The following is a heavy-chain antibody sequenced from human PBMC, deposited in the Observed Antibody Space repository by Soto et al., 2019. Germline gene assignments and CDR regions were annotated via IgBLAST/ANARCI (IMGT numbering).Heavy chain of an antibody. D-gene: IGHD1-26*01. CDR3: ARALWESHFDY. CDR2: INPSGGST. J-gene: IGHJ4*02. Sequence: QVQLVQSGAEVKKPGASVKVSCTASGYTFTSYYLHCVRQAPGQGLEWMGIINPSGGSTSNGQKFQGRVTMTRDASTSTVYMELSSLRYEDTAVYYCARALWESHFDYWGQGTLVTVSS. V-gene: IGHV1-46*03. CDR1: GYTFTSYY.